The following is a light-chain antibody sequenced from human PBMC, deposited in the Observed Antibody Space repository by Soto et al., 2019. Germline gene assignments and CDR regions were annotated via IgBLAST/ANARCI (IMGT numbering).Light chain of an antibody. J-gene: IGKJ5*01. CDR1: QDIIVY. Sequence: DIQMTQSPSSLSASVGDRVTITCRASQDIIVYLAWYQQKPGKVPKLLIYSASTLQSGVPSRFSGSGSGTDFTLTISSLQPEDVATYYCQKFNTAPLTCGQGTRLEIK. CDR3: QKFNTAPLT. V-gene: IGKV1-27*01. CDR2: SAS.